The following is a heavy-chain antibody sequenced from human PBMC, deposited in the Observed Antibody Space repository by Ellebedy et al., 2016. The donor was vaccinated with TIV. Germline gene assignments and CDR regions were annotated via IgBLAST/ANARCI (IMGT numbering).Heavy chain of an antibody. J-gene: IGHJ3*02. D-gene: IGHD7-27*01. CDR1: GFTFSSYW. CDR3: ARDMAWGNERVNDALDI. V-gene: IGHV3-7*01. Sequence: GGSLRLSCAASGFTFSSYWMTWVRQAPGKGLEWVANIKQDGSEEYYVDSVKGRFTISRDNAENSLYLQMSSLRAEDTAMYYCARDMAWGNERVNDALDIWGQGTMVTVSP. CDR2: IKQDGSEE.